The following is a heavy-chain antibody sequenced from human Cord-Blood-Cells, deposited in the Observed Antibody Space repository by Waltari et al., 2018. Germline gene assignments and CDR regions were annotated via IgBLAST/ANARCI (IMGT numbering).Heavy chain of an antibody. J-gene: IGHJ3*02. Sequence: EVQLVESGGGLVKPGGSLSLSCAASGFTFSSYSMNWVRQDPGKGLEWVSSISSSSSYIYYADSVKGRFTISRDNAKNSLYLQMNSLRAEDTAVYYCARVSDAFDIWGQGTTVTVSS. V-gene: IGHV3-21*01. CDR1: GFTFSSYS. CDR3: ARVSDAFDI. CDR2: ISSSSSYI.